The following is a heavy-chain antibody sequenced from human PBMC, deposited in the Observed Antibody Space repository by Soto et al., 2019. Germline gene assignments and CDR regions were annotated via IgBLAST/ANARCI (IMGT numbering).Heavy chain of an antibody. J-gene: IGHJ6*02. Sequence: PGGSLRLSCAASGFTFSNYAMSWVRQAPGKGLEWVSAISGSGGSTYYADSVKGRFTISRDDSKNTLHLQMNSLRAEDTAEYFCAKDRSPVGLYYYGMDVWGQGPTVTVSS. CDR2: ISGSGGST. V-gene: IGHV3-23*01. CDR3: AKDRSPVGLYYYGMDV. CDR1: GFTFSNYA. D-gene: IGHD1-26*01.